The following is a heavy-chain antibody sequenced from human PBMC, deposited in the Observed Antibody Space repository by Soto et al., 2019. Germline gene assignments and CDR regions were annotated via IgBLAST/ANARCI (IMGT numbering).Heavy chain of an antibody. Sequence: QVQLVESGGGLVKPGGSLRLTCAASGFSISDHNMSWIRQAPGKGLEWVSYSSNSGTFTKYADSVKGRFSISRDNAKNSLYQEINRLRGEDTAIYYCAREGDKYNVLDYWGQGTPVTVSS. CDR1: GFSISDHN. V-gene: IGHV3-11*05. J-gene: IGHJ4*02. CDR3: AREGDKYNVLDY. D-gene: IGHD3-10*02. CDR2: SSNSGTFT.